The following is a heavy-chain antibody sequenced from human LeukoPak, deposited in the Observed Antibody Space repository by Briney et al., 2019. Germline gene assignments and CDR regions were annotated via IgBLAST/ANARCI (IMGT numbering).Heavy chain of an antibody. CDR1: GGSFSGYY. J-gene: IGHJ4*02. Sequence: SETLSLTCAVYGGSFSGYYWSWIRQPPGKGLEWIGEINHSGSTNYNPSLKSRVTISVDTSKNQFSLKLSSVTAADTAVYCCARGRYSSGWYAQYLMDYWGQGTLVTVSS. V-gene: IGHV4-34*01. CDR3: ARGRYSSGWYAQYLMDY. D-gene: IGHD6-19*01. CDR2: INHSGST.